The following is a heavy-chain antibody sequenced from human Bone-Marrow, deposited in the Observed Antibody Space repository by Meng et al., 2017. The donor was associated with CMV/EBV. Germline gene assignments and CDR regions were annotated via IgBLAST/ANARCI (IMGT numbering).Heavy chain of an antibody. V-gene: IGHV1-2*02. D-gene: IGHD3-10*01. J-gene: IGHJ4*02. CDR2: INPNSGGT. Sequence: ASVKVSCKASGYTFTGYYMHWVRQAPGQGLEWMGWINPNSGGTNYAQKFQGTVTMTRDTSISTAYMELSRLRFDDTAVYYCARDSGKYGSGSYNAYWGQGTLVTVSS. CDR1: GYTFTGYY. CDR3: ARDSGKYGSGSYNAY.